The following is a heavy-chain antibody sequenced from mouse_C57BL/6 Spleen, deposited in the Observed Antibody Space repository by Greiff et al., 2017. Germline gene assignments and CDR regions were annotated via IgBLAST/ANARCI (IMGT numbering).Heavy chain of an antibody. CDR2: ISSGSSTI. V-gene: IGHV5-17*01. CDR1: GFTFSDYG. Sequence: EVMLVESGGGLVKPGGSLKLSCAASGFTFSDYGMHWVRQAPEKGLEWVAYISSGSSTIYYADTVKGLFTISRDNAKNTLFLQMTSLRSEDTAMYYCARYALGYFDYWGQGTTLTVSS. CDR3: ARYALGYFDY. D-gene: IGHD6-5*01. J-gene: IGHJ2*01.